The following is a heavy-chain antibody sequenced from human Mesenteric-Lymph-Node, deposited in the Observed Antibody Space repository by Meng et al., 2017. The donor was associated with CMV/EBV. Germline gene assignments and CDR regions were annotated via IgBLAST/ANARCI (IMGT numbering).Heavy chain of an antibody. J-gene: IGHJ4*02. CDR1: YG. V-gene: IGHV1-18*01. CDR3: ARGIGELYLGYCTNGVCSPFDY. Sequence: YGISGVRQAPGQGLEWMGWISAYNGNTNYEQKLQGRVTMTTDTSSSTAYMELRSLRSDDTAVYYCARGIGELYLGYCTNGVCSPFDYWGQGTLVTVSS. D-gene: IGHD2-8*01. CDR2: ISAYNGNT.